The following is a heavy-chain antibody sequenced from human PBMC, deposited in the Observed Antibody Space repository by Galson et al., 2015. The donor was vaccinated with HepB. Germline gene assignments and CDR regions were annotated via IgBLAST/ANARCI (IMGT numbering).Heavy chain of an antibody. CDR3: ARAGKEYQLLTNWFDP. Sequence: SVKVSCKASGYTFTSYYMHWVRQAPGQGLEWMGIINPSGGSTSYAQKFQGRVAMTRDTSTSTVYMELSSLRSEDTAVYYCARAGKEYQLLTNWFDPWGQGTLVTVSS. CDR1: GYTFTSYY. J-gene: IGHJ5*02. V-gene: IGHV1-46*01. CDR2: INPSGGST. D-gene: IGHD2-2*01.